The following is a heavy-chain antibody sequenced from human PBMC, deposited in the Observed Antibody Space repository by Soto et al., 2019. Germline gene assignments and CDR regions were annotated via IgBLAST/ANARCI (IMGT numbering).Heavy chain of an antibody. CDR2: ISSSGSTI. CDR3: ARRYCSSTSCLIDY. J-gene: IGHJ4*02. CDR1: GFTFSSYE. V-gene: IGHV3-48*03. Sequence: GGSLRLSCAASGFTFSSYEMNWVRQAPGKGLEWISYISSSGSTIYYADSVKGRFTISRDNAKNSLYLQMNSLRAEDTAVYYCARRYCSSTSCLIDYWGQGTLVTVSS. D-gene: IGHD2-2*01.